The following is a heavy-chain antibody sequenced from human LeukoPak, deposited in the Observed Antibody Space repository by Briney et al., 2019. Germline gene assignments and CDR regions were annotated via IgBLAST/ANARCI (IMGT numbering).Heavy chain of an antibody. J-gene: IGHJ4*02. V-gene: IGHV1-8*01. D-gene: IGHD7-27*01. CDR1: GYTFTTHD. Sequence: ASVKVSCKASGYTFTTHDINWVRQATGQGPEWLGWMSPNSGDTGYAQKFQGRVTITSDSSISTAYMELSGLRSEDTAIYYCVRTPPNWGFDYWGQGTLVTVSS. CDR3: VRTPPNWGFDY. CDR2: MSPNSGDT.